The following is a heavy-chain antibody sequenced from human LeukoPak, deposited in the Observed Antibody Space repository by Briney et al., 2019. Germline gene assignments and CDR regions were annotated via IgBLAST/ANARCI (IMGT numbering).Heavy chain of an antibody. J-gene: IGHJ4*02. CDR1: GSTLSKIS. CDR2: VGHEDGTT. Sequence: ASVKVSCKVSGSTLSKISIDWVRQAPGKGPEWMGSVGHEDGTTIHAQKFQGRFNMTVDTATDTACMEMSSLMSEGTAIYYCATGAIVFDYWGQGTLVTVSS. V-gene: IGHV1-24*01. CDR3: ATGAIVFDY. D-gene: IGHD3-22*01.